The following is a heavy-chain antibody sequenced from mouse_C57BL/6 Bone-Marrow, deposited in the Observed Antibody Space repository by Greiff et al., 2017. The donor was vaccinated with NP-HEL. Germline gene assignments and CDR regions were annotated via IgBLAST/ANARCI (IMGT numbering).Heavy chain of an antibody. Sequence: EVNVVESGGGLVQSGRSLRLSCATSGFTFSDFYMEWVRQAPGKGLEWIAASRNKANDYTTEYSASVKGRFIVSRDTSQSLLYLQMNAQRAEDTAIYYCARDDLIRGDAMDYWGQGTSVTVSS. CDR3: ARDDLIRGDAMDY. J-gene: IGHJ4*01. V-gene: IGHV7-1*01. CDR2: SRNKANDYTT. D-gene: IGHD5-1*01. CDR1: GFTFSDFY.